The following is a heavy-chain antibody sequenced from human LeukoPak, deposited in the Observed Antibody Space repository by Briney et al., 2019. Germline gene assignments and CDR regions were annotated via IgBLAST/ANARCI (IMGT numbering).Heavy chain of an antibody. Sequence: GSSAKVSCKASGGTFSSYAISWVRQDPGQGLEWMGGIIPIFGTANYAQKFQGRVTITADESTSTAYMELSSLRSEDTAVYYCARVGSGWYYFDYWGQGTLVTVSS. CDR1: GGTFSSYA. D-gene: IGHD6-19*01. CDR2: IIPIFGTA. V-gene: IGHV1-69*01. CDR3: ARVGSGWYYFDY. J-gene: IGHJ4*02.